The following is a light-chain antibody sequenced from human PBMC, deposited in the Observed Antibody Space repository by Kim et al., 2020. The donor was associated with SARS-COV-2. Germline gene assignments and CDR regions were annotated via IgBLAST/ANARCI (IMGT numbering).Light chain of an antibody. V-gene: IGKV3-15*01. CDR1: QNGGSN. Sequence: ALPGGRSTLSGSASQNGGSNLSWSQQKPGQAPRLRIYGASSRATGIPARFSGSGSGTEFTLTISSLQSEDVAVYYCQQYKNGPPYTFGQGTKLEI. J-gene: IGKJ2*01. CDR3: QQYKNGPPYT. CDR2: GAS.